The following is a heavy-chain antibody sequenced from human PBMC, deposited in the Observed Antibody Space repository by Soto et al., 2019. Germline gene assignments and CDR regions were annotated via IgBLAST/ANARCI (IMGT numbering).Heavy chain of an antibody. CDR3: ARAQQQLVLYYGMDV. V-gene: IGHV1-69*13. CDR1: GGTFSSYA. D-gene: IGHD6-13*01. CDR2: IIPIFGTA. J-gene: IGHJ6*02. Sequence: SVKVSCKASGGTFSSYAISWVRQAPGQGLGWMGGIIPIFGTANYAQKFQGRVTITADESTSPAYMELSSLRSEDTAVYYCARAQQQLVLYYGMDVWGQRTTVTVS.